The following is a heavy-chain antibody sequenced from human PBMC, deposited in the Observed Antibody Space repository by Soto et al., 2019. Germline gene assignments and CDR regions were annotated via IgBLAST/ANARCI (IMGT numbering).Heavy chain of an antibody. Sequence: QVQLLQSGAEVKKPWSSVTVSCKASGGTFSIYAISWVRQAPVQGLEGMGGIIPIFVTANYAQNFQGRVSIPAGESTSTTYMALSSLRSEDTAVYYCGYRNYGVDVGGAPYCYYGMDVWGQGTTVTVSS. CDR3: GYRNYGVDVGGAPYCYYGMDV. D-gene: IGHD4-17*01. CDR2: IIPIFVTA. V-gene: IGHV1-69*01. J-gene: IGHJ6*02. CDR1: GGTFSIYA.